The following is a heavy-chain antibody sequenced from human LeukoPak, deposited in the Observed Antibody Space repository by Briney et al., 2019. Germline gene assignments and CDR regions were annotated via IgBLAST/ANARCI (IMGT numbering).Heavy chain of an antibody. CDR1: GYTLTELS. Sequence: ASVKVSCKVSGYTLTELSMHWVRQAPGKGLEWMGGFDPEDGETIYAQKFQGRVTMTEDTSTDTAYMELSSLRSEDTAVYYCATVGGRYCSGGSCSNWFDPWGQGTLSPSPQ. D-gene: IGHD2-15*01. CDR2: FDPEDGET. V-gene: IGHV1-24*01. J-gene: IGHJ5*02. CDR3: ATVGGRYCSGGSCSNWFDP.